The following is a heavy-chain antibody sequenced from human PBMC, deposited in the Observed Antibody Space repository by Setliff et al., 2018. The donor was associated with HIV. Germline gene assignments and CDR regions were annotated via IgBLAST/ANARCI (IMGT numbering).Heavy chain of an antibody. D-gene: IGHD5-18*01. V-gene: IGHV4-39*07. J-gene: IGHJ4*02. Sequence: PSETLSPTCTVSGGSISSSSYYWGWIRQPPGKGLEWIGEINHSGRTKYNPSLKSRVTTSLDTSKNQFSLRMRSVTAADTAVYYCARVFVDTAVLRVLEYYFDSWGRGTLVTVSS. CDR3: ARVFVDTAVLRVLEYYFDS. CDR2: INHSGRT. CDR1: GGSISSSSYY.